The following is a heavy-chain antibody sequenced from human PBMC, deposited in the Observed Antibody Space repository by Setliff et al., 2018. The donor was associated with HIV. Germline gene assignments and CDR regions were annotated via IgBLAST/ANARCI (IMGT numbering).Heavy chain of an antibody. CDR1: EYTFTDYF. D-gene: IGHD7-27*01. J-gene: IGHJ4*02. Sequence: VASVKVSCKASEYTFTDYFIHWVRQAPGQGLEWMGWINAVNGDTKYSQDLQGRVTISMDTSISTAYMELSRLRSDDTAVYYCARAPNWGKIDYWGQGTLVTVSS. CDR3: ARAPNWGKIDY. CDR2: INAVNGDT. V-gene: IGHV1-2*02.